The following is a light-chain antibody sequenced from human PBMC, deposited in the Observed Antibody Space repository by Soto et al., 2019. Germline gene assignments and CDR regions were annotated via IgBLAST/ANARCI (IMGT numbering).Light chain of an antibody. Sequence: DVQMTQSPSSLSAFVGDRVTITCRASQGIAPYLAWFQQKPGKVPKLLFYATSTLQSWVPSRFSGSGSGTDFTLTISSLQPEDVGTYYCQKYNSAPLTFGGGTKVEIK. V-gene: IGKV1-27*01. CDR3: QKYNSAPLT. CDR1: QGIAPY. J-gene: IGKJ4*01. CDR2: ATS.